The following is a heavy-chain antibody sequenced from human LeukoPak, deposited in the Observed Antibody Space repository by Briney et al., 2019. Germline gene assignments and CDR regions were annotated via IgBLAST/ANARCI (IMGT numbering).Heavy chain of an antibody. J-gene: IGHJ4*02. CDR2: IYPGDSDT. V-gene: IGHV5-51*01. CDR3: ARHGYEMATITIDY. Sequence: GESLQISCKGSGYSFTSYWIGWVRQVPGKGLEWMGIIYPGDSDTRYSPSFQGQVTISADKSISTAYLQWSSLKASDTAMYYCARHGYEMATITIDYWAREPWSPSPQ. CDR1: GYSFTSYW. D-gene: IGHD5-24*01.